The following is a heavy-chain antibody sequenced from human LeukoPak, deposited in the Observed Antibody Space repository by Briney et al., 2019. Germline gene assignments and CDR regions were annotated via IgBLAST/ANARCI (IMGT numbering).Heavy chain of an antibody. CDR2: ISAYNGDR. CDR3: ARDRLYSYGHYGMYV. D-gene: IGHD5-18*01. Sequence: GASVKVFCKASGYTFTSSGISWVRQAPGQGLEWMGWISAYNGDRDYAQKLQGRVTMTTDTSTSTAYMELRSLTSDDKAVYYCARDRLYSYGHYGMYVWGQGTTVTVSS. J-gene: IGHJ6*02. V-gene: IGHV1-18*01. CDR1: GYTFTSSG.